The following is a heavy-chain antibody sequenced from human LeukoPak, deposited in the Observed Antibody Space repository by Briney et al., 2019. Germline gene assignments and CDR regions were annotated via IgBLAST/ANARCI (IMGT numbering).Heavy chain of an antibody. V-gene: IGHV4-59*12. J-gene: IGHJ4*02. CDR1: GGSISSYY. CDR2: ISYSGST. CDR3: ARERMGRYNWNNFDY. D-gene: IGHD1/OR15-1a*01. Sequence: TSETLSLTCTVSGGSISSYYWSWIRQPPGKGLEGIGYISYSGSTNFNPSLKSRVTISVDTSKNQFSLKLSSVTAADTAVYYCARERMGRYNWNNFDYWGQGTLVTVSS.